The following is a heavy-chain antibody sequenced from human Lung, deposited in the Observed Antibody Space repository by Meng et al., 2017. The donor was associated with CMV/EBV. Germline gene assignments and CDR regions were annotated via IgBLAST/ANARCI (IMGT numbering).Heavy chain of an antibody. Sequence: SVXVSCKASGGTFSSYAISWVRQAPGQGLEWMGWIIPILGIANYAQKFQGRVTITTDKSTSTAYLELSSLRSEDTAVYYCASLGYCSSTSCPFSYYYGMDVWGQGTTVTVSS. CDR1: GGTFSSYA. V-gene: IGHV1-69*10. J-gene: IGHJ6*02. CDR3: ASLGYCSSTSCPFSYYYGMDV. CDR2: IIPILGIA. D-gene: IGHD2-2*01.